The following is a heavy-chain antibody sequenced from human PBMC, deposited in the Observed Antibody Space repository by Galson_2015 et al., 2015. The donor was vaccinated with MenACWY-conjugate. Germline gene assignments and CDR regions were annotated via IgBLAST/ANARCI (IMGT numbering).Heavy chain of an antibody. Sequence: QSGAEVKQPGASVRVSCKASGLIFTNSGFNWVRQAPGQGLEWMGWISASNGNTKYAQRFQDRVTMTTDKSTSTAYMELRSLTSDDTALYYRAREMGYFDHWGQGSLVTVSS. D-gene: IGHD6-13*01. CDR1: GLIFTNSG. V-gene: IGHV1-18*04. CDR2: ISASNGNT. CDR3: AREMGYFDH. J-gene: IGHJ4*02.